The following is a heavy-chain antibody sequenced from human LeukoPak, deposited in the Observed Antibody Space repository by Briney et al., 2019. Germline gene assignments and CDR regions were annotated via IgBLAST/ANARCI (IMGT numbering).Heavy chain of an antibody. CDR3: ARDRAYYMESAFDI. CDR1: GYTFIGYY. D-gene: IGHD1-26*01. Sequence: ASVKVSCKASGYTFIGYYIHWVRQAPGQGLEWMGWINPNSGGTNYAQKFQGRFTMTRDTSISTAYMELNSLTSDDTAVYYCARDRAYYMESAFDIWGQGTMVTVSS. V-gene: IGHV1-2*02. J-gene: IGHJ3*02. CDR2: INPNSGGT.